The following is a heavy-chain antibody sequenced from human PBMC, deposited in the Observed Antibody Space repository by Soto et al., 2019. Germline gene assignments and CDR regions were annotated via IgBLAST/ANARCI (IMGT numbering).Heavy chain of an antibody. D-gene: IGHD2-15*01. CDR2: IWYDGSNK. CDR1: GFTFSSYG. CDR3: ARDYLVIPLRVIDS. V-gene: IGHV3-33*01. J-gene: IGHJ4*02. Sequence: QVQLVESGGGVVQPGRSLRLSCAASGFTFSSYGMHWVRQAPGKGLGWVAVIWYDGSNKYYADSVKGRFTISRDNSKNTLYLQMNSLRAEDTAVYYCARDYLVIPLRVIDSWGQGTLVTVSS.